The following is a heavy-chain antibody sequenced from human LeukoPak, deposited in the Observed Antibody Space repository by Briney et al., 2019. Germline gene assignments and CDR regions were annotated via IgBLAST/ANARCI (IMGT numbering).Heavy chain of an antibody. Sequence: ASVKVSCKASGGTFSSYAISWVRQAPGQGLEWMGGIIPIFGTANYAQKFQGRVTITADESTSTAYMELSSLRSEDTAVYYCARDGKESDYFDYWGQGTLVTVSS. CDR1: GGTFSSYA. J-gene: IGHJ4*02. CDR3: ARDGKESDYFDY. CDR2: IIPIFGTA. V-gene: IGHV1-69*13. D-gene: IGHD4-23*01.